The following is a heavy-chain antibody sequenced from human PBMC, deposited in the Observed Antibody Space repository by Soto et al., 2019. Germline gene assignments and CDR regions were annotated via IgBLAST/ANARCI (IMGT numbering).Heavy chain of an antibody. CDR3: ARDRVAAVYLCAFDI. CDR1: GFTFSSYS. V-gene: IGHV3-48*01. J-gene: IGHJ3*02. Sequence: PGGSLRLSCAASGFTFSSYSMNWVRQAPGKGLEWVSYISSSSSTIYYADSVKGRFTISRDNAKNSLYLQMNSLRAEDTAVYYCARDRVAAVYLCAFDIWGQGTMVTVSS. CDR2: ISSSSSTI. D-gene: IGHD6-25*01.